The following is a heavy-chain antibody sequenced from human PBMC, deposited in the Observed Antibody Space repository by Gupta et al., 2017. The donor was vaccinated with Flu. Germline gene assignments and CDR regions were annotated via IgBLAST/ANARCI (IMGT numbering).Heavy chain of an antibody. D-gene: IGHD6-19*01. V-gene: IGHV3-15*01. Sequence: EVQLVESGGGLVKPGGSLRLSCAASGFTFNNAWMSWVRQAPGKGLEWVGRIKSKTDDGTTDYAAPVKGRFTILRDDSKNTLYLQMNSLKTEDTAVYYCTTDWGDDSSTWGGYWGQGTLVTVSS. CDR3: TTDWGDDSSTWGGY. J-gene: IGHJ4*02. CDR2: IKSKTDDGTT. CDR1: GFTFNNAW.